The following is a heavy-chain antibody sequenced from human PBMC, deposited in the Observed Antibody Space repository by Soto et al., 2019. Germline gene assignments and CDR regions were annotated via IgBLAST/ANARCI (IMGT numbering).Heavy chain of an antibody. V-gene: IGHV4-31*03. CDR2: IYYSGST. CDR1: GGSISSGGYY. Sequence: QVQLQESGPGLVKPSQTLSLTCTVSGGSISSGGYYWSWIRQHPGKGLEWIGCIYYSGSTYYNPSLKSRVTISVDTSKNQFSLKLSSVTAADTAVYYCARGGNGSGSYKGDDYWGQGTLVTVSS. CDR3: ARGGNGSGSYKGDDY. D-gene: IGHD3-10*01. J-gene: IGHJ4*02.